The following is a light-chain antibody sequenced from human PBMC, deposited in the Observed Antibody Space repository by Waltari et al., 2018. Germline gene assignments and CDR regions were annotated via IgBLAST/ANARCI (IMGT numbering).Light chain of an antibody. Sequence: QSVLTQPPSASGTPGQRVTISCSGSSSNIGRNPVHWYQQLPGTAPKLLIHSNNHRPSGVPDRFSVSKSGTSASLAISGLQSEDEADYYCATWDASLTGWVFGGGTKLTVL. V-gene: IGLV1-44*01. CDR3: ATWDASLTGWV. CDR2: SNN. CDR1: SSNIGRNP. J-gene: IGLJ2*01.